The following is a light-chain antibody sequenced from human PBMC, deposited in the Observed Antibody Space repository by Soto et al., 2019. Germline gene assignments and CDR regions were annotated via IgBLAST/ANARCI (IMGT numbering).Light chain of an antibody. J-gene: IGKJ2*01. CDR1: QGVRSNY. CDR3: QHYDGSPRT. Sequence: ETVLTQSPGTVSLSPGERATLSCTTSQGVRSNYLAWYQQKPGQAPRLLIYGVFNRATGIPDRFSGSGSGTDFTLTISGLEPEDSAVYYCQHYDGSPRTFGQGTKWISN. V-gene: IGKV3-20*01. CDR2: GVF.